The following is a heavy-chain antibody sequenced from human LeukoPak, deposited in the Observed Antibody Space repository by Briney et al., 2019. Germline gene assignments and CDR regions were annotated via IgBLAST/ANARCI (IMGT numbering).Heavy chain of an antibody. CDR1: GFTVSNNY. D-gene: IGHD1-26*01. CDR2: IYSGGST. V-gene: IGHV3-66*01. Sequence: GGSLRLSCAASGFTVSNNYMSWVRQTPGKGLEWVSLIYSGGSTYYADSVKGRFTISRDNSKNTLYIQMNSLRAEDTAVYYCRWEPKYWGQGTLVTVS. J-gene: IGHJ4*02. CDR3: RWEPKY.